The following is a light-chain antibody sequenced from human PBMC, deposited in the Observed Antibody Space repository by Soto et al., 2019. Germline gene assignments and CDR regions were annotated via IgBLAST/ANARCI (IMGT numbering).Light chain of an antibody. J-gene: IGKJ1*01. CDR1: QSVRNN. Sequence: EIVMTQSPATLSVSPGERATLSCRASQSVRNNLAWYQQRPGQAPRLLIYGASTGATGIPDRFSGSGSGTEFTLTISNLQTEDLAVYYCQQYNSWPQAFGQGTKVEVK. CDR3: QQYNSWPQA. V-gene: IGKV3-15*01. CDR2: GAS.